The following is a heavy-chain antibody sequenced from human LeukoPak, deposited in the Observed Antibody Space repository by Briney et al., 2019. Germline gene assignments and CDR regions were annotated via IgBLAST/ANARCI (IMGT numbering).Heavy chain of an antibody. CDR1: GFTFSSYS. CDR3: ARVLRVGDYGDYQKGGFDY. J-gene: IGHJ4*02. D-gene: IGHD4-17*01. V-gene: IGHV3-21*01. Sequence: GGSLRLSCAASGFTFSSYSMNWVRQAPGKGLEWVSSISSSSSYIYYADSVKGRFTISRDNAKNSLYLQMNSLRAEDTAVYYCARVLRVGDYGDYQKGGFDYWGQGTLVTVSS. CDR2: ISSSSSYI.